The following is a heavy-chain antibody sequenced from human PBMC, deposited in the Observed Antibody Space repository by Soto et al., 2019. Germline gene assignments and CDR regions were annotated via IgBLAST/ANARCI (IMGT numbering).Heavy chain of an antibody. CDR2: IYYDGST. J-gene: IGHJ4*02. V-gene: IGHV4-39*01. D-gene: IGHD3-3*01. Sequence: QLQLQESGPGLVKPSETLSLTYTVSGGSVSSSNFYWGWIRQPPGKGLEWIGSIYYDGSTYYNPSLKSRVPISLDTAKNQFSLKLSSVTAADTAVYYCARRWSNRAYYYWGQGTLVTVSS. CDR3: ARRWSNRAYYY. CDR1: GGSVSSSNFY.